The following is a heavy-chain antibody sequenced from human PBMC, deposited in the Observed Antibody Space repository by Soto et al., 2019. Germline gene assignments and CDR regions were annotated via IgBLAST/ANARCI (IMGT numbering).Heavy chain of an antibody. D-gene: IGHD2-8*01. Sequence: EVQLSASGGGLVQPGGSLRLSCAASGFTFSSYAMSWVRQAPGKGLEWVSGISGSGSGTYYADSVKGRFTISRDNSKKTLYLQMNSLRAEDTAIYYCAKDPKSTIRFNWFDPWGQGTLVTVSS. CDR2: ISGSGSGT. V-gene: IGHV3-23*01. CDR3: AKDPKSTIRFNWFDP. CDR1: GFTFSSYA. J-gene: IGHJ5*02.